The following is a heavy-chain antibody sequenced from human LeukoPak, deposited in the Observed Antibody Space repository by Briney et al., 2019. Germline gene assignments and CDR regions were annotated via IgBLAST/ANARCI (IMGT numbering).Heavy chain of an antibody. D-gene: IGHD6-13*01. Sequence: GASVKVSCKASVYTFTGYYMHWVRQAPGQGLEWMGWINPNSGGTNYSQKLQGRVTMTTDTSTSTAYTELRSLRSDAPAGDYCSSDRDGYSSSWYRPCSGYYYYYMDVWGKGTTVTVSS. J-gene: IGHJ6*03. CDR2: INPNSGGT. V-gene: IGHV1-2*02. CDR1: VYTFTGYY. CDR3: SSDRDGYSSSWYRPCSGYYYYYMDV.